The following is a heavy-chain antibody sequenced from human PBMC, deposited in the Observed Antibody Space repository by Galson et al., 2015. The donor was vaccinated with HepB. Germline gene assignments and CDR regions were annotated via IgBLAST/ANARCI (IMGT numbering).Heavy chain of an antibody. D-gene: IGHD6-19*01. CDR2: IYYSGST. CDR3: ARAAGDSSTDY. V-gene: IGHV4-59*01. Sequence: ETLSLTCTVSGGSISSYYWSWIRQPPGKGLEWIGYIYYSGSTNYNPSLKSRVTISVDTSKNQFSLKLSSVTAADTAVYYCARAAGDSSTDYWGQGTLVTVSS. CDR1: GGSISSYY. J-gene: IGHJ4*02.